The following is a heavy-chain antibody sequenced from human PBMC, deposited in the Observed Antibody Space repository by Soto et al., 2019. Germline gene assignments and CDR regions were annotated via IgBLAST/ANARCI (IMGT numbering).Heavy chain of an antibody. J-gene: IGHJ4*02. CDR1: GFTVTNSY. CDR3: ARAGFERLYFDQ. Sequence: EVQLVESGGDLIQPGGSVRLSCAASGFTVTNSYMAWVRQAPGKGLEWVSVVYTSGRTYHADSVKGRFTVSRDISTNMFFLQMNKLSAEDMATYYCARAGFERLYFDQWGRGTLVTVSS. CDR2: VYTSGRT. D-gene: IGHD1-1*01. V-gene: IGHV3-53*01.